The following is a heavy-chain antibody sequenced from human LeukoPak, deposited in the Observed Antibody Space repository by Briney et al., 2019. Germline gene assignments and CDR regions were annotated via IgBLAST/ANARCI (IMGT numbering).Heavy chain of an antibody. V-gene: IGHV3-9*01. CDR1: GFAFAEYG. D-gene: IGHD1-14*01. Sequence: SLRLSCAAPGFAFAEYGMRSVRQRPGKGLEWVAGITWNGVGVTYADSVKGRFTISRDNTKNSLFLQMNGLRTEDTAFYYCGRHTGVNFYYYMDVWGTGTTVTVSS. J-gene: IGHJ6*03. CDR3: GRHTGVNFYYYMDV. CDR2: ITWNGVGV.